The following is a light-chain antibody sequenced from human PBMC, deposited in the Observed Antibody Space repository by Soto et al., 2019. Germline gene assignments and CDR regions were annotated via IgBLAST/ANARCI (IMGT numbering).Light chain of an antibody. J-gene: IGKJ1*01. CDR3: QQYHSYWT. Sequence: DIQMTQSPSSLSASVGDRVTITCRASQSISSYLNWYQQKPGKAPKLLIYAASSLQSGVPSRFSGSGSGTEFTLTISSLQTDDFSTYYCQQYHSYWTFGQGTRWIS. V-gene: IGKV1-39*01. CDR1: QSISSY. CDR2: AAS.